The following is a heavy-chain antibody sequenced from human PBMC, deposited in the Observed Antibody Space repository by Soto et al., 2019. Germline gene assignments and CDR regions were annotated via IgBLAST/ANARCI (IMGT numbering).Heavy chain of an antibody. D-gene: IGHD3-10*01. Sequence: PSETLSLTCTVSGGSISSGGYYWSWIRQHPGKGLEWIGYIYYSGSTYYNPSLKSRVTISVDTSKNQFSLKLSSVTAADTAVYYCARDLWFGKQYYYYGMDVWGQGTTVTV. J-gene: IGHJ6*02. V-gene: IGHV4-31*03. CDR2: IYYSGST. CDR1: GGSISSGGYY. CDR3: ARDLWFGKQYYYYGMDV.